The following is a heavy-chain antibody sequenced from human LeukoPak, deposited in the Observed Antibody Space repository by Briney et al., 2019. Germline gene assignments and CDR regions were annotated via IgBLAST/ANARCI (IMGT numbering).Heavy chain of an antibody. CDR1: GGSNGTYY. D-gene: IGHD3-16*02. CDR3: ARHIGGGIEDMDV. CDR2: IYVTGT. V-gene: IGHV4-59*08. J-gene: IGHJ6*03. Sequence: SETLSLTCTVFGGSNGTYYWSWVRQSPGKGLEWVGYIYVTGTRYNPYLQSRVPISVDRSRNQFFLKMTSVTAADTAVYYCARHIGGGIEDMDVWGRGTKVTVSS.